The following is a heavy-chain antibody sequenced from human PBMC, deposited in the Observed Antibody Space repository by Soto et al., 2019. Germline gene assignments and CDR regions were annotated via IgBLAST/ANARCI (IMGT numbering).Heavy chain of an antibody. Sequence: SSETLSLTCTVSGGSISSYYWSWIRQPPGKGLEWIGYIYYSGSTNYNPSLKSRVTISVDTSKNQFSLKLSSVTAADTAVYYCARESGRGFDITMVRGRDPNWFDPWGQGTLVTVSS. CDR3: ARESGRGFDITMVRGRDPNWFDP. D-gene: IGHD3-10*01. V-gene: IGHV4-59*01. CDR1: GGSISSYY. CDR2: IYYSGST. J-gene: IGHJ5*02.